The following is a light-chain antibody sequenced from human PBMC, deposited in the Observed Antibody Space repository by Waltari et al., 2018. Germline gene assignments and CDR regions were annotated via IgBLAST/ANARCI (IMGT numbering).Light chain of an antibody. V-gene: IGKV3-20*01. CDR1: QSISKF. Sequence: SYRASQSISKFLALYQRKPGQAPRLLIYDAATRATGIPDRFSGSGSGTDCSLTISSVEPEDNAVYYGQKYGSLPATFGQGTKVEIK. CDR2: DAA. CDR3: QKYGSLPAT. J-gene: IGKJ1*01.